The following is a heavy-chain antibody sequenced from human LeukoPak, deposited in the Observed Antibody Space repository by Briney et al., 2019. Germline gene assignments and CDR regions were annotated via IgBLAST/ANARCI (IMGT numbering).Heavy chain of an antibody. J-gene: IGHJ4*02. CDR1: GFPFSSYG. CDR2: IPYDGGNK. V-gene: IGHV3-30*02. CDR3: AKDYDYGDYATDY. D-gene: IGHD4-17*01. Sequence: GGSLRLSCAASGFPFSSYGMHWVRQSPGKGLEWVAFIPYDGGNKYYADSVKGRFTISRDNSKNTVYLQMNSLRVEDTAVYYCAKDYDYGDYATDYWGQGTLVTVSS.